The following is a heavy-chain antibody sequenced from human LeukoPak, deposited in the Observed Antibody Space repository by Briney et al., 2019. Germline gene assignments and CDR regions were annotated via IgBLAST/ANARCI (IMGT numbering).Heavy chain of an antibody. Sequence: GGSLRLSCTSSGFIFSSHWMNWVRQAPGKGPEWVANIKYDGSEQYYVDSVKGRFSTSRDNTKNLLYLQMNSLRVEDTAVYYCARDYGWSFANWGQGTLVTVSS. J-gene: IGHJ4*02. CDR1: GFIFSSHW. CDR3: ARDYGWSFAN. CDR2: IKYDGSEQ. V-gene: IGHV3-7*03. D-gene: IGHD3-10*01.